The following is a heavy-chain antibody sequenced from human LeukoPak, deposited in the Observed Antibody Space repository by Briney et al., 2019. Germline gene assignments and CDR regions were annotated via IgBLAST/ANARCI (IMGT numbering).Heavy chain of an antibody. J-gene: IGHJ4*02. CDR3: ARRRAYSSPFDY. Sequence: SSETLSLTCTVSGGSISSYYWSWIRQPPGKGLEWIGEINHSGSTNYNPSLKSRVTISVDTSKNQFSLKLSSVTAADTAVYYCARRRAYSSPFDYWGQGTLVTVSS. CDR1: GGSISSYY. V-gene: IGHV4-34*01. D-gene: IGHD6-13*01. CDR2: INHSGST.